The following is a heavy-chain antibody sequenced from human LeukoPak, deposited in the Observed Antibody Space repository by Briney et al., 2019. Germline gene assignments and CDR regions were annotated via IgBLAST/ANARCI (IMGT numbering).Heavy chain of an antibody. J-gene: IGHJ4*02. CDR2: ISSSSSYI. Sequence: GGSLRLSCAASGFTFSSYAMSWVRQAPGKGLEWVSSISSSSSYIYYADSVKGRFTISRDNAKNSLYLQMNSLRAEDTAVYYCARAGAYYYDSTGPFDYWGQGTLVTVSS. V-gene: IGHV3-21*01. D-gene: IGHD3-22*01. CDR1: GFTFSSYA. CDR3: ARAGAYYYDSTGPFDY.